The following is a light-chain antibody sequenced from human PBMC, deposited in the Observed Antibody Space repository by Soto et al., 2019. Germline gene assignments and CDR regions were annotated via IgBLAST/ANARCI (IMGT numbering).Light chain of an antibody. CDR2: EVS. V-gene: IGLV2-14*01. CDR3: GPYTSTDTPFV. J-gene: IGLJ1*01. Sequence: ALAQPSSVSGSPGQSITISCTGTSTDVGGYNYVSWYQHHPGKGPKLIIYEVSNRPSGVSDRFSGSKSGNKASLIISNLEAEDESDYYCGPYTSTDTPFVFGTGTKVTVL. CDR1: STDVGGYNY.